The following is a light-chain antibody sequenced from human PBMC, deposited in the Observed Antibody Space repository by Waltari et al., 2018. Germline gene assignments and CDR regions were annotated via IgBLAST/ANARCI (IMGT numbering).Light chain of an antibody. J-gene: IGLJ3*02. CDR1: GSNIGGAFD. V-gene: IGLV1-40*01. CDR2: GST. CDR3: QSYDTSLSVV. Sequence: QSVLTQAPSMSGAQGQRVTISCTGSGSNIGGAFDVHCYQQLPRAAPKLLIYGSTSRPLGVPDRFFGSTSGTSASLVIIGLQPEDEAVYYCQSYDTSLSVVFGGGTKLTVL.